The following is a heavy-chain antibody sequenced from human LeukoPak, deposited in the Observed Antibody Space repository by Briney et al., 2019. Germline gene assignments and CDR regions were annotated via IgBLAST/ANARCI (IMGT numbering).Heavy chain of an antibody. V-gene: IGHV3-30-3*01. Sequence: GGSLRLSCAASGFTFSSYAMHWVRQAPGKGLEWVAVISYDGSNKYYADSVKGRFTISRDNSKNTLYLQMNSLRAEDTAVYYCARDLAIVVVPAAQFWGQGTLVTVSS. J-gene: IGHJ4*02. CDR2: ISYDGSNK. CDR1: GFTFSSYA. CDR3: ARDLAIVVVPAAQF. D-gene: IGHD2-2*03.